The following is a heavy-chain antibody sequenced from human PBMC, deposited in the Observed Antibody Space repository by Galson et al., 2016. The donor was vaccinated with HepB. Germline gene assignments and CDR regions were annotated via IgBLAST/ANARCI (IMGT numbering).Heavy chain of an antibody. CDR2: ITNIGGNT. Sequence: SLRLSCAASGFTFGNSAMSWVRPAPGKGLEWVSSITNIGGNTYYADSVKGRFTISRDNSKNTLYLQMSSLRAEDTALYYCAKVDCGGDCKRFDYWGQGTLVTVSS. J-gene: IGHJ4*02. D-gene: IGHD2-21*02. CDR3: AKVDCGGDCKRFDY. CDR1: GFTFGNSA. V-gene: IGHV3-23*01.